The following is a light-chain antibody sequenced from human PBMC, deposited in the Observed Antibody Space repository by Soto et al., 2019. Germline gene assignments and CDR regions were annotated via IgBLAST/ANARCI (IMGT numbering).Light chain of an antibody. Sequence: TQSPTTLSASVVERVNITRRASQSVSDWLAWYPQKPGNPPKLLIYDTSRLESAVPSRFSASGSGTEFTLTISGLQPDDGATYYCHVYNSYTWTCGQGATV. CDR2: DTS. J-gene: IGKJ1*01. CDR3: HVYNSYTWT. CDR1: QSVSDW. V-gene: IGKV1-5*01.